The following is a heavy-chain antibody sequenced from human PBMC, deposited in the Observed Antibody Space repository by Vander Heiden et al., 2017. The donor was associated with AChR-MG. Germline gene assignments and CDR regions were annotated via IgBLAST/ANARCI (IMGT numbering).Heavy chain of an antibody. CDR3: ANPLGLLWFGELTPYYYDGMDV. CDR1: GFTFSSYA. J-gene: IGHJ6*02. V-gene: IGHV3-23*01. D-gene: IGHD3-10*01. Sequence: EVQLLESGGGLVQPGGSLRLSCAASGFTFSSYAMSWVRQAPGQGLEWVSAISGSGGSTYYADSVKGRFTISRDNSKNTLYLQMNSLRAEDTAVYYCANPLGLLWFGELTPYYYDGMDVWGQGTTVTVSS. CDR2: ISGSGGST.